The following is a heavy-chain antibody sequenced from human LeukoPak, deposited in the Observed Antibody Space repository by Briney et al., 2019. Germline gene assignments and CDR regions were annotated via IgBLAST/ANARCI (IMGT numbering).Heavy chain of an antibody. V-gene: IGHV4-30-2*01. D-gene: IGHD1-26*01. CDR2: IYHSGST. CDR1: GGSISSGGYS. CDR3: ARWRGSYRHFDY. Sequence: SETLSLTCAVSGGSISSGGYSWSWIRQPPGKGLEWIGYIYHSGSTYYNPSLKSRVTISVDRSKNQFSLKLSSVTAADTAVYYCARWRGSYRHFDYWGQGTLVTVSS. J-gene: IGHJ4*02.